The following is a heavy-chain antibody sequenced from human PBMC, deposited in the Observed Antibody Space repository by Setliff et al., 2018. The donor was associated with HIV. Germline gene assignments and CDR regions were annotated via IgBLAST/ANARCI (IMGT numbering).Heavy chain of an antibody. CDR3: ARAWGHWSSLDY. Sequence: PSETLSLTCTVSGGSISSHYWSWIRQPPGKGLEWIGYIYYSGSTNYNPSLKSRVTISADTSKNQFSLKLSSVTAADTAVYYCARAWGHWSSLDYWGQGTLVTVSS. V-gene: IGHV4-59*11. J-gene: IGHJ4*02. CDR1: GGSISSHY. D-gene: IGHD7-27*01. CDR2: IYYSGST.